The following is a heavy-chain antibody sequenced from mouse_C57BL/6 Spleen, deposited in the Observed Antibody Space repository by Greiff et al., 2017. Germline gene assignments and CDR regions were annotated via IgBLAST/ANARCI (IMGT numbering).Heavy chain of an antibody. CDR1: GFTFSDYG. Sequence: EVQRVESGGGLVKPGGSLKLSCAASGFTFSDYGMHWVRQAPEKGLEWVAYISSGSSTIYYADTVKGRFTISRDNAKNTMFLQMTRLRSEDTAMYYCARRTRGGYYFDYWGQGTTLTVSS. J-gene: IGHJ2*01. V-gene: IGHV5-17*01. CDR2: ISSGSSTI. CDR3: ARRTRGGYYFDY.